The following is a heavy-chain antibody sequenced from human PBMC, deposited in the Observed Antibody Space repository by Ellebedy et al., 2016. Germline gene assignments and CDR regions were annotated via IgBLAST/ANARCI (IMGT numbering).Heavy chain of an antibody. Sequence: SVKVSCXASGGTFSSYAISWVRQAPGQGLEWMGGIIPIFGTANYAQKFQGRVTITADKSTSTAYMELSSLRSEDTAVYYCARVMTTVTISGGWFDPWGQGTLVTVSS. V-gene: IGHV1-69*06. CDR3: ARVMTTVTISGGWFDP. CDR2: IIPIFGTA. J-gene: IGHJ5*02. D-gene: IGHD4-17*01. CDR1: GGTFSSYA.